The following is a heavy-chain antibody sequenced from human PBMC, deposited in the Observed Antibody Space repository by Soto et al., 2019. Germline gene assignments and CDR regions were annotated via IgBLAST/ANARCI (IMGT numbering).Heavy chain of an antibody. J-gene: IGHJ3*02. Sequence: QVQLVQSGAEVKKPGSSVKVSCKASGGTFSSYAISWVRQAPGQGLEWMGGIIPIFGTANYAQKFQGRVTITADESTSTAYMELRSLRTEDTAVYYCARGGPSVVVVAVDAFDIWGQGTMVTVSS. V-gene: IGHV1-69*01. CDR3: ARGGPSVVVVAVDAFDI. CDR1: GGTFSSYA. CDR2: IIPIFGTA. D-gene: IGHD2-15*01.